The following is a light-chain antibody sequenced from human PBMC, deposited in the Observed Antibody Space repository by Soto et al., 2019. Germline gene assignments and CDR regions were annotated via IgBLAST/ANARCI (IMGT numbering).Light chain of an antibody. V-gene: IGLV2-14*01. Sequence: QSALTQPASVSGSPGQSVTISCIGTTSDIGGYDYVSWYQHHPGKAPKLLIYDVYNRPSGISTRFSGSKSGNTASLTISGLLTEDEADYYCTSYVSASTPYVFGSGTKLTVL. J-gene: IGLJ1*01. CDR1: TSDIGGYDY. CDR3: TSYVSASTPYV. CDR2: DVY.